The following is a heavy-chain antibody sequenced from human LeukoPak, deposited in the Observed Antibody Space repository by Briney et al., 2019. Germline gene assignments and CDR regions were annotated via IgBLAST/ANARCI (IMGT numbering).Heavy chain of an antibody. Sequence: PSETLSLTCTVSGGSISSSSYYWGWIRQPPGKGLEWIGTIYFSGNTYYNPPLKSRVTISVDTSKNQFSLKLISVTAADTAVYYCARHGYTGPFDYWGQGTLVTVSS. J-gene: IGHJ4*02. D-gene: IGHD5-24*01. CDR2: IYFSGNT. CDR3: ARHGYTGPFDY. CDR1: GGSISSSSYY. V-gene: IGHV4-39*01.